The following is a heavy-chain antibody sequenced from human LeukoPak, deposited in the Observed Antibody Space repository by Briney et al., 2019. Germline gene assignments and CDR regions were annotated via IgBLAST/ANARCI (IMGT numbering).Heavy chain of an antibody. CDR1: GFTFDDYA. J-gene: IGHJ3*02. Sequence: GRSLRLSCAASGFTFDDYAMHWVRQAPGKGLEWVSGISWNSGSIGYADSVKGRFTISRDNAKNSLYLQMNSLRAEDTALYYCAKGLEYCSGGSCYEVLPRDAFDIWGQGTTVTVSS. CDR3: AKGLEYCSGGSCYEVLPRDAFDI. V-gene: IGHV3-9*01. CDR2: ISWNSGSI. D-gene: IGHD2-15*01.